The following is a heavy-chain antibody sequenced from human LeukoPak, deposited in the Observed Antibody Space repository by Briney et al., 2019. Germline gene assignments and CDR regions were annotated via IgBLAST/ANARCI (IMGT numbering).Heavy chain of an antibody. CDR3: ARGPDYAKVGY. J-gene: IGHJ4*02. CDR2: INHSGIT. D-gene: IGHD4-17*01. CDR1: GGSFSGYY. Sequence: SETLSLTCAVYGGSFSGYYWNWVRQPPGKGLEWIGEINHSGITDYNPSLKSRVTMSVDTSKNQFSLKLTSVTAADTAVCYCARGPDYAKVGYWGQGVLVTVSS. V-gene: IGHV4-34*01.